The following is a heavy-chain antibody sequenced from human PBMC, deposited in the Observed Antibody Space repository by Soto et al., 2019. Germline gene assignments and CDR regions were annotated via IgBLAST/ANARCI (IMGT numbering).Heavy chain of an antibody. CDR1: GGSISSGDYY. D-gene: IGHD3-10*01. Sequence: QVQLQESGPGLVKPSQTLSLTCTVSGGSISSGDYYWSWIRQPPGKGLEWIGYIYYSGSTYYNPSLKSRVTISVDTSKNHFSLKLSSVTAADSAVYYCATIKLGSNRLDYWGQGTLVTVSS. CDR2: IYYSGST. CDR3: ATIKLGSNRLDY. V-gene: IGHV4-30-4*01. J-gene: IGHJ4*02.